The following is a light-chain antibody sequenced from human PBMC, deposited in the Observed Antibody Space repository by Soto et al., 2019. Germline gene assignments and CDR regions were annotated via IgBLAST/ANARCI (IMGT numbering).Light chain of an antibody. CDR1: NSDVGGYNY. V-gene: IGLV2-14*01. Sequence: QSALTQPASVSGSPGQSITISCTGTNSDVGGYNYVSWYQQHPGKAPELMIYEVSHRPSGVSNRFSGSKSDNTASLTISGLQAEDEADYYCSSYTGSNHVVFGGGTKVTVL. CDR2: EVS. J-gene: IGLJ2*01. CDR3: SSYTGSNHVV.